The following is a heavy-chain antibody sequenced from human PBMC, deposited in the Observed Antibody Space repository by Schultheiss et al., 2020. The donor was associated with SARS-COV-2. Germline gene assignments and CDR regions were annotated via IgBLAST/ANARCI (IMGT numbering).Heavy chain of an antibody. V-gene: IGHV1-3*01. D-gene: IGHD6-19*01. CDR1: GYTFTSYA. J-gene: IGHJ6*02. CDR3: ARKGSSGWYFYYYYGMDV. CDR2: INAGNGNT. Sequence: ASVKVSCKASGYTFTSYAMHWVRQAPGQRLEWMGWINAGNGNTNYAQKLQGRVTMTTDTSTSTAYMELRSLRSDDTAVYYCARKGSSGWYFYYYYGMDVWGQGTTVTVSS.